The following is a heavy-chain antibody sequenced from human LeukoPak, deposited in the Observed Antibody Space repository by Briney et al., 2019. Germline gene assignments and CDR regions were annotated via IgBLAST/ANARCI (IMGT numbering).Heavy chain of an antibody. D-gene: IGHD3-10*01. CDR1: GVSISSGGYS. V-gene: IGHV4-30-2*01. Sequence: PSETLSLTCAVSGVSISSGGYSWSWLRQPPGKGLEWIGYIYHSGSTYYNPSLKSRVTISVDRSKNQFSLKLSSVTAADTAVYYCARVGMRRYNWFDPWGQGTLVTVSS. CDR3: ARVGMRRYNWFDP. J-gene: IGHJ5*02. CDR2: IYHSGST.